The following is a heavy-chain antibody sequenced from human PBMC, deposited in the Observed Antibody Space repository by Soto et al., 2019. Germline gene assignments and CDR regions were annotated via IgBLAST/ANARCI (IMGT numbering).Heavy chain of an antibody. CDR1: GGTFRKNA. CDR3: TWYDTRHGYNQDYYFDY. Sequence: ASVKVSCKTSGGTFRKNAISWVRQAPGQGLEWMGWILPIFGTPNYAQRFQDRVTITADDSATTAFMELRGLRADDTAVYFCTWYDTRHGYNQDYYFDYWGQGTRVTVSS. D-gene: IGHD5-12*01. J-gene: IGHJ4*02. CDR2: ILPIFGTP. V-gene: IGHV1-69*13.